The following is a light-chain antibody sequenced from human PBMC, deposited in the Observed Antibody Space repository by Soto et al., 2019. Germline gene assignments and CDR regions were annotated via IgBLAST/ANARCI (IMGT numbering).Light chain of an antibody. CDR2: DVS. J-gene: IGLJ3*02. V-gene: IGLV2-14*01. CDR3: SSYTSSSTSWV. CDR1: SSDVGAYNY. Sequence: QSALTQPDSVSGSPGQSITISCTGTSSDVGAYNYVSWYQQQPGKAPKLMISDVSNRPSGVSNRFSGSKSGNTASLTISGLQAEDEADYYCSSYTSSSTSWVFGGGTKVTVL.